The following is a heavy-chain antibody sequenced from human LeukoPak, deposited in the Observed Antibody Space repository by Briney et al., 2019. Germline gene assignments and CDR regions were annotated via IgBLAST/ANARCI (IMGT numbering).Heavy chain of an antibody. V-gene: IGHV3-33*06. J-gene: IGHJ4*02. Sequence: PGRSLRLSCAASGFTFSSYGMHWVRQALGKGLEWVAVIWYDGSNKYYADSVKGRFTISRDNSKNTLYLQMNSLRAEDTAVYYCAKERASGYFDYWGQGTLVTVSS. CDR1: GFTFSSYG. CDR2: IWYDGSNK. CDR3: AKERASGYFDY.